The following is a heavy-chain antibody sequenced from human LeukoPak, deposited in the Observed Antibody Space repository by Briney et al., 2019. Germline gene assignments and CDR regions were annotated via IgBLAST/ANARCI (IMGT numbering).Heavy chain of an antibody. CDR2: IWYDASNE. Sequence: PGGSLRLSCAASGFTFSSYVIHWVRQAPGKGLEWVAVIWYDASNEHYADSVKGRCTISRDNSKNTVYLQMNSLKTVDTAVYYCIRLEDSSGRWGQGTLVTVSS. J-gene: IGHJ1*01. D-gene: IGHD3-22*01. CDR3: IRLEDSSGR. CDR1: GFTFSSYV. V-gene: IGHV3-33*01.